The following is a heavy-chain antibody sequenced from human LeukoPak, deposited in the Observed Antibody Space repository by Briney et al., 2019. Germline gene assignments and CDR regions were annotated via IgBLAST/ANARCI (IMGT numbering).Heavy chain of an antibody. V-gene: IGHV1-8*01. Sequence: GASVKVSCKASGYTFTSYDINWVRQATGQGLEGMGWMNPNSGNTGYAQKFQGRVTMTRNTSISTAYMELSSLRSEDTAVYYCARGVRAAAYPFDYWGQGTLVTVSS. D-gene: IGHD6-13*01. CDR1: GYTFTSYD. CDR3: ARGVRAAAYPFDY. J-gene: IGHJ4*02. CDR2: MNPNSGNT.